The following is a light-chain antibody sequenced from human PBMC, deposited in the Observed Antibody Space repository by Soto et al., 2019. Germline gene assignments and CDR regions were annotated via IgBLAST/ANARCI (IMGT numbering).Light chain of an antibody. Sequence: AIQMTQSPSSLSASVGDRVTITCRASQGIRNDVGWYQQKPGKAPKLLIYAASSLQSGVPARFSGSGSGTDFTLSINSLQPEDFATYYCQQAYSFPITFGQGTRLEIK. CDR2: AAS. V-gene: IGKV1-6*01. CDR1: QGIRND. CDR3: QQAYSFPIT. J-gene: IGKJ5*01.